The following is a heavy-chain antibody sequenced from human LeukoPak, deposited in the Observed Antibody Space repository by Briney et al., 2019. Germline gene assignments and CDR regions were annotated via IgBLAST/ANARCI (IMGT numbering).Heavy chain of an antibody. CDR3: AREDHGYDILTGKAQDY. CDR2: INPSGGST. J-gene: IGHJ4*02. CDR1: GYTFTSYY. Sequence: ASVKVSCKASGYTFTSYYTHWVRQAPGQGLEWMGIINPSGGSTSYAQKFQGRVTMTRDTSTSTVYMELSSLRSEDTAVYYCAREDHGYDILTGKAQDYWGQGTLVTVSS. V-gene: IGHV1-46*01. D-gene: IGHD3-9*01.